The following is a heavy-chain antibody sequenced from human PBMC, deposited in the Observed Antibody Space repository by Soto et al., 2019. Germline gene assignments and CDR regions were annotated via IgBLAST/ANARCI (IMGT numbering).Heavy chain of an antibody. V-gene: IGHV3-74*01. CDR1: GFTFTSYW. D-gene: IGHD3-10*01. CDR3: ARGAFGSYYVDY. CDR2: IKGDETTS. J-gene: IGHJ4*02. Sequence: EVQVVESGGASVQPGGSLRLSCAASGFTFTSYWIHWVRQAPGKGLLWMSRIKGDETTSSYADSVKGRFTISRDNAKNTVYLQMNSLRDEDTAVYYCARGAFGSYYVDYWGQGTLVTVSS.